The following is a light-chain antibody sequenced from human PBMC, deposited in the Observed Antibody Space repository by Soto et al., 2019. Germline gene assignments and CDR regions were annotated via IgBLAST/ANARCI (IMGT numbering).Light chain of an antibody. CDR3: QQSYSTPPT. CDR2: AAS. J-gene: IGKJ2*01. Sequence: IQMTQSPSSLSASVGDRVTITCRASQSISSYLNWYKQKQGKAPKXXSYAASRLQSGVPSRFSGSGSGTDFTLTISSLQPEDFETYYCQQSYSTPPTFGQGTKVDI. CDR1: QSISSY. V-gene: IGKV1-39*01.